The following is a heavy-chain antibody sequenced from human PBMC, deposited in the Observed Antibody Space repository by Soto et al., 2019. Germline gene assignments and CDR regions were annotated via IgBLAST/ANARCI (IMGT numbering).Heavy chain of an antibody. V-gene: IGHV6-1*01. D-gene: IGHD4-17*01. J-gene: IGHJ6*01. CDR2: TYYRSEWFY. CDR3: GRAMYPDYDRHGVDV. CDR1: GGTVSNRSVA. Sequence: TLRLTWIVSGGTVSNRSVAWSWIRQSPSRGLEWLARTYYRSEWFYDYAVSVKGRVTFVPDTAKNQFSLQLESVTPEDTASLVLGRAMYPDYDRHGVDVGGQGTQVT.